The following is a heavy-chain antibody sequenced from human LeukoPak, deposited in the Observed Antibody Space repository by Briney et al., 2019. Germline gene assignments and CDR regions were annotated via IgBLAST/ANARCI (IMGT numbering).Heavy chain of an antibody. CDR1: GFTFSAYA. V-gene: IGHV3-23*01. J-gene: IGHJ5*02. CDR3: ARGETRGDWFDP. Sequence: GGSLRLSCAASGFTFSAYAMGWVRQAPGKGLEWVSAISGSGGSTFSADSVKGRFTISRDNSKNTLFLQMNSLRAEDTAVYYCARGETRGDWFDPWGQGTLVTVSS. CDR2: ISGSGGST. D-gene: IGHD3-3*01.